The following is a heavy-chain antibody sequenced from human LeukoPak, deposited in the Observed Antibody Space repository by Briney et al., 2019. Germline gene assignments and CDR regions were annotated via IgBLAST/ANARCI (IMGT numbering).Heavy chain of an antibody. J-gene: IGHJ4*02. CDR1: GFTFSDYV. CDR3: ARDFDIMTGYSVFDY. V-gene: IGHV3-30*04. CDR2: MSHDGSNE. Sequence: PGKSLRLSCAASGFTFSDYVIYWVRQAPGKGLEWVAVMSHDGSNEEYADSVKGRFTISRDNSKKTLYLQMNSLRPDDTAMYYRARDFDIMTGYSVFDYWGQGTLVTVSS. D-gene: IGHD3-9*01.